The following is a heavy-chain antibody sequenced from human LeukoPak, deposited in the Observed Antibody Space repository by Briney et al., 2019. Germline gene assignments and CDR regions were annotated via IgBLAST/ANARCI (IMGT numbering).Heavy chain of an antibody. CDR2: IYYSGST. D-gene: IGHD5-18*01. CDR3: ATLGQARGYSYGPVDY. CDR1: GGSISSYY. J-gene: IGHJ4*02. Sequence: SETLSLTCIVSGGSISSYYWSWIRQPPGKGLEWIGYIYYSGSTNYNPSLKSRVTISVLTSKNQFSLKLSSVTAAGTAVYYCATLGQARGYSYGPVDYWGKGSLVTVSS. V-gene: IGHV4-59*08.